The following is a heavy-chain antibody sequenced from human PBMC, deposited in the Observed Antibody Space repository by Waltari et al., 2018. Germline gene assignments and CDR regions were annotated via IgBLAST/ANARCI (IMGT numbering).Heavy chain of an antibody. D-gene: IGHD3-22*01. V-gene: IGHV4-34*12. Sequence: QVQLQQWGAGLLKPSESLSLTCTVYGGSLSNYYWNWLRQPPGTGLGGIGEIIHSGSTKDTPSLKSRVTISEDTSKNQFSLKLTSVTAADTAVYYCAGTYYYDSNGYYRTPNDAFDIWGQGTMVTVSS. J-gene: IGHJ3*02. CDR2: IIHSGST. CDR3: AGTYYYDSNGYYRTPNDAFDI. CDR1: GGSLSNYY.